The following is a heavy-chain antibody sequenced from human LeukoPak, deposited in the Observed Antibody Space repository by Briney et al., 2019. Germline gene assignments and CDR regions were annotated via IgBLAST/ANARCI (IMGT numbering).Heavy chain of an antibody. V-gene: IGHV4-59*01. Sequence: SETLSLTCTVSGGSIGSYYWSWIRQPPGKGLDWIGYIYYSGSTNYNPSLNSRVTISVDPSKNQFSLKLSSVTAADTAVYYCARIGHEDYYFDYWGQGTLVTVSS. J-gene: IGHJ4*02. CDR3: ARIGHEDYYFDY. CDR2: IYYSGST. CDR1: GGSIGSYY.